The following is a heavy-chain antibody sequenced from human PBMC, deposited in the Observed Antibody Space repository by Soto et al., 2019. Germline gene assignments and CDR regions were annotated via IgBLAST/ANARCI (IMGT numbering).Heavy chain of an antibody. D-gene: IGHD2-15*01. CDR1: GFSVRSKY. J-gene: IGHJ6*04. CDR2: IQSGGPT. CDR3: ARDDVLCDGGRCYGVLLDV. Sequence: EVHLVESGGGLVQPGGSLRLSCAASGFSVRSKYMSWVRQAPGKGLEWVSLIQSGGPTYYADSVKGRFTISRDTSENTLHLQMDSLRADDTAVYYCARDDVLCDGGRCYGVLLDVWGKGTTVTVSS. V-gene: IGHV3-66*01.